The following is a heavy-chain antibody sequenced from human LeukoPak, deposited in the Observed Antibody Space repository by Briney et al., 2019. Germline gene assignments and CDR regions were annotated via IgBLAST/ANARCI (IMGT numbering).Heavy chain of an antibody. D-gene: IGHD2-2*02. J-gene: IGHJ6*02. V-gene: IGHV4-4*07. CDR1: GGSISSYY. CDR3: ARGRQSVVVPAAIWGGYYGMDV. CDR2: IYTSGST. Sequence: SETLSLTCTVSGGSISSYYWSWIRQPAGKGLEWIRRIYTSGSTNYNPSLKSRVTMSVDTSKNQFSLKLSSVTAADTAVYYCARGRQSVVVPAAIWGGYYGMDVWGQGTTVTVSS.